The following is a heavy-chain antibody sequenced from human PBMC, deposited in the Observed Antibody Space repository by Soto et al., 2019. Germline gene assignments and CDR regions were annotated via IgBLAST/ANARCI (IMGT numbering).Heavy chain of an antibody. CDR2: VRGSGGST. CDR3: PKPPDNNWYDY. J-gene: IGHJ5*01. CDR1: GFTFSSYT. V-gene: IGHV3-23*01. Sequence: EVLLLESGGGLVQPGGSLRLSCAASGFTFSSYTMSWVRQAPGKGLEWISAVRGSGGSTYYPDSVKGRFTISRDNSKARLYLLMHSLRAEDTAVYNCPKPPDNNWYDYWGQGTPVT. D-gene: IGHD2-15*01.